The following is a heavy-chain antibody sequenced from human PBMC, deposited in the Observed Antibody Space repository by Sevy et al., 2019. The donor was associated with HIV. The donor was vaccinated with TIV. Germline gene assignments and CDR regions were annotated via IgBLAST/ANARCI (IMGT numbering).Heavy chain of an antibody. CDR3: ARESRTMFTDC. CDR1: GFTFNDYY. D-gene: IGHD3-10*02. Sequence: GGSLRLSCAASGFTFNDYYMSWIRQAPGKGLEWLSYISSSGDTIQYADSVKGRFAISRDNAKNSLSLQMNSLRAEDTAVYYCARESRTMFTDCWGQGTLVTVSS. J-gene: IGHJ4*02. V-gene: IGHV3-11*01. CDR2: ISSSGDTI.